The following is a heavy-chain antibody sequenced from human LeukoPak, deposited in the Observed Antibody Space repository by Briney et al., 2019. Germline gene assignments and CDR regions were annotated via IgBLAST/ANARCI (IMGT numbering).Heavy chain of an antibody. CDR1: GGSFSGYY. J-gene: IGHJ4*02. Sequence: LETLSLTCAVYGGSFSGYYWSWIRQPPGKGLEWIGEINHSGSTNYNPSLKSRVTISVDTSKNQFSLKLSSVTAADTAVYYCARGHGVVYGYFFPYFDYWGQGTLVTVSS. D-gene: IGHD5-18*01. CDR2: INHSGST. V-gene: IGHV4-34*01. CDR3: ARGHGVVYGYFFPYFDY.